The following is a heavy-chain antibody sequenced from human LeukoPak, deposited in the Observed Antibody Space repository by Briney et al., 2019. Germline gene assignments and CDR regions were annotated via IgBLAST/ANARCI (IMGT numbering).Heavy chain of an antibody. J-gene: IGHJ4*02. CDR1: GGSISSSSYY. CDR2: IYYSGST. D-gene: IGHD3-10*01. CDR3: ARLTGVGVKIDY. Sequence: PSETLSLTCTVSGGSISSSSYYWGWIRQPPGKGLGWIGSIYYSGSTSYNPSLKSRVTISVDTSKNQSSLKLSSVTAADTAVHYCARLTGVGVKIDYWGQGTLVTVSS. V-gene: IGHV4-39*01.